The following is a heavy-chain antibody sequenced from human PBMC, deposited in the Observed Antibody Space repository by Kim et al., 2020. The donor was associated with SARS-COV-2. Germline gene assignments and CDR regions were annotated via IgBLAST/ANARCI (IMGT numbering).Heavy chain of an antibody. CDR3: ATFLNLNAFDI. V-gene: IGHV1-24*01. D-gene: IGHD3-3*01. Sequence: TIYAQKFQVGVTMTEDTSTDTAYMELSSLRSEDTAVYYCATFLNLNAFDIWGQGTMVTVSS. J-gene: IGHJ3*02. CDR2: T.